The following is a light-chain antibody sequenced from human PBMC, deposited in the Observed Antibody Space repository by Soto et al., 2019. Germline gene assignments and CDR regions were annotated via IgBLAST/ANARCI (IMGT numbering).Light chain of an antibody. Sequence: DIQMTQSPSSLSASVGDRVTITCRASQRISSYLNWYQQKPGKAPKLLIYATSNLQSGVPSRFIGSRSGTDFTLTISSLQPADFATYYCQQSYSTPRTFGQGTKLEIK. J-gene: IGKJ2*01. CDR1: QRISSY. V-gene: IGKV1-39*01. CDR2: ATS. CDR3: QQSYSTPRT.